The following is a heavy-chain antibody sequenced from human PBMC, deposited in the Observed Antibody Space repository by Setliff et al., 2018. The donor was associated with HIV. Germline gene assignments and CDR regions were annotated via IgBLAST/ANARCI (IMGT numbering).Heavy chain of an antibody. D-gene: IGHD6-19*01. CDR2: VYTSGST. J-gene: IGHJ3*02. CDR3: ARVSVDSSGWYGQKSDPKDAVDI. CDR1: GGSISSGSYF. V-gene: IGHV4-61*02. Sequence: KPSETLSLTCTVSGGSISSGSYFWTWIRQPAGKGLEWIGRVYTSGSTNYNPSLKSRVTISVDTSKNQFSLKLSSVTAADTAVYYCARVSVDSSGWYGQKSDPKDAVDIWGQGTMVT.